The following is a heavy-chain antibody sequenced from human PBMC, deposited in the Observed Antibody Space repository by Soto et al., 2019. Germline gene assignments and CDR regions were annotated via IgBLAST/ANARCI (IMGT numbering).Heavy chain of an antibody. D-gene: IGHD3-3*01. J-gene: IGHJ4*02. CDR3: AKEILPFLEWLPLAH. V-gene: IGHV3-30*18. Sequence: GGSLRLSCAASGFTGYGMHWVRQAPGKGLEWVAAISYDGNNQYYADSVKGRFTISRYNSNNTLYLQMNGLRAEDTAVYYCAKEILPFLEWLPLAHWGQGTLVTV. CDR1: GFTGYG. CDR2: ISYDGNNQ.